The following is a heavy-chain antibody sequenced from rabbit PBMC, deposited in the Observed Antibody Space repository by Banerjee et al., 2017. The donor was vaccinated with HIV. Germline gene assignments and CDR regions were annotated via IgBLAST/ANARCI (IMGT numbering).Heavy chain of an antibody. V-gene: IGHV1S40*01. Sequence: QSLEESGGDLVKPGASLTLTCTASGFSFSSGYDMCWVRQAPGKGLQWIGCIGTGSSGITVYASWAKGRFTISKTSSTTVTLQMTSLTVADTATYFCARRGHSGVGYLALWGPGTLVTVS. CDR1: GFSFSSGYD. CDR2: IGTGSSGIT. D-gene: IGHD1-1*01. J-gene: IGHJ4*01. CDR3: ARRGHSGVGYLAL.